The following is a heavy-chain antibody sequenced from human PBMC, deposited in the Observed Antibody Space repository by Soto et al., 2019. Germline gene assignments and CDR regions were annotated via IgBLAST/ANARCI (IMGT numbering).Heavy chain of an antibody. CDR1: GYTFTSYG. V-gene: IGHV1-18*01. D-gene: IGHD6-19*01. CDR2: ISAYNGNT. J-gene: IGHJ3*02. CDR3: ARTPRFLPGYSSGWYRYNAIDI. Sequence: ASVKVSCKASGYTFTSYGISWVRQAPGQGLEWMGWISAYNGNTNYAQKLQGRVTMTADTSTSTAYMELRSLRSDDTAVYYCARTPRFLPGYSSGWYRYNAIDIRGQGTMVTVSS.